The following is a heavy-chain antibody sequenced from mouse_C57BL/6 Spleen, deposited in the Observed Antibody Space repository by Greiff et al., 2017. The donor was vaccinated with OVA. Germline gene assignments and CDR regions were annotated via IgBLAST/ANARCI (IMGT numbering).Heavy chain of an antibody. CDR2: FYPGSGSI. CDR3: ARHEDYYGSSHWYFDV. V-gene: IGHV1-62-2*01. CDR1: GYTFTEYT. J-gene: IGHJ1*03. D-gene: IGHD1-1*01. Sequence: QVQLQQSGAELVKPGASVKLSCKASGYTFTEYTIHWVKQRSGQGLEWIGWFYPGSGSIKYNEKFKDKATLTADKSSSAVYMELSRLTSEDAAVYFCARHEDYYGSSHWYFDVWGTGTTVTVSS.